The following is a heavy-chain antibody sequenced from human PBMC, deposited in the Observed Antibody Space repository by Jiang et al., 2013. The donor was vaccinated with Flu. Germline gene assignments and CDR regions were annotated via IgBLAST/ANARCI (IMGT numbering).Heavy chain of an antibody. V-gene: IGHV4-59*11. Sequence: PGLVKPSETLSLTCTVSGGSISSHYWSWIRQPPGKGLEWIGYIYYSGSTNYNPSLKSRVTISVDTSKNQFSLKLSSVTAADTAVYYCARDADGLLFDYWGQGTLVTVSS. J-gene: IGHJ4*02. CDR1: GGSISSHY. CDR2: IYYSGST. D-gene: IGHD2-15*01. CDR3: ARDADGLLFDY.